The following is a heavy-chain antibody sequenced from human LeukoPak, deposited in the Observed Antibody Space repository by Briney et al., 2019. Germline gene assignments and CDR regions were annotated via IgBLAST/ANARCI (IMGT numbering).Heavy chain of an antibody. CDR1: GYTFTSYG. CDR3: AREAVVSIFGVVISRPDY. CDR2: ISAYNGNT. Sequence: ASVKVSCKASGYTFTSYGISWVRQAPGQGLEWMGWISAYNGNTNYAQKLQGRVTMTTDTSTSTAYMELRSLRSDDTAVYYCAREAVVSIFGVVISRPDYWGQGTLVTVSS. J-gene: IGHJ4*02. D-gene: IGHD3-3*01. V-gene: IGHV1-18*01.